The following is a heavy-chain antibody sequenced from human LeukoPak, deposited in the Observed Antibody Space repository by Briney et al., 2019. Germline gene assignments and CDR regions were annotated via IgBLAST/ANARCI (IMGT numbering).Heavy chain of an antibody. D-gene: IGHD3-16*02. CDR1: GFTFSDHY. V-gene: IGHV3-72*01. CDR2: IRNKASSYIT. J-gene: IGHJ4*02. Sequence: PGGSLRLSCAASGFTFSDHYMDWARQAPGKGLEWVGRIRNKASSYITEYAASVKGRFTVSRDDSQNSLYLQMNSLKTEDTAAYYCARGDVWGGYPLHYWGQGILVTVSS. CDR3: ARGDVWGGYPLHY.